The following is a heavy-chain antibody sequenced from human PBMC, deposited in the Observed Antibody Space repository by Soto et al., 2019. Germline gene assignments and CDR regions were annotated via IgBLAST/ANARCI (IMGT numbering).Heavy chain of an antibody. V-gene: IGHV3-43*02. Sequence: GGSLRLSCAASGFTFDDYAMHWVRQAPGKGLEWVSLISGDGGSTYYADSVKGRFTISRDNSKNSLYLQMNSLRTEDTALYYCSGTPATGIRSPEGNSDILTGYNWFDPWGQGTLVTVSS. CDR3: SGTPATGIRSPEGNSDILTGYNWFDP. CDR1: GFTFDDYA. CDR2: ISGDGGST. D-gene: IGHD3-9*01. J-gene: IGHJ5*02.